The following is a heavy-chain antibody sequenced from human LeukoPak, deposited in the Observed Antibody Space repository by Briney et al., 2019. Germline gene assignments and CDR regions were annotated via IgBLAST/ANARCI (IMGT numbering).Heavy chain of an antibody. CDR3: ARRVVDSRWYFDV. V-gene: IGHV4-59*01. D-gene: IGHD2-2*01. Sequence: SETLSLTCTVSGGSISSYYWSWIRQPPGKGLEWIGNIYYSGSTNYNPSLKSRVTISVDTSKNQFSLELRSVTAADTAVYYCARRVVDSRWYFDVWGRGPLITVSS. J-gene: IGHJ2*01. CDR2: IYYSGST. CDR1: GGSISSYY.